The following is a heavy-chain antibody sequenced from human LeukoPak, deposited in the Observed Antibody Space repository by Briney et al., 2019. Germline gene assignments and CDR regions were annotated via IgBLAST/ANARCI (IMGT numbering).Heavy chain of an antibody. J-gene: IGHJ4*02. D-gene: IGHD3-22*01. V-gene: IGHV4-61*02. CDR3: AREMWGYDSSGYYKGGVDY. Sequence: SQTLSLTCTVSGGSISSGSYYWSWIRQPAGKGLEWIGRIYTSGSTNYNPSLKSRVTISVDTSKNQFSLTLSSVTAADTAVYYCAREMWGYDSSGYYKGGVDYWGQGTLVTVSS. CDR1: GGSISSGSYY. CDR2: IYTSGST.